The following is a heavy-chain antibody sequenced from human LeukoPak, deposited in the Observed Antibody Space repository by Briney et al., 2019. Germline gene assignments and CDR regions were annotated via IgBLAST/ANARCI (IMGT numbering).Heavy chain of an antibody. D-gene: IGHD6-13*01. CDR3: AKDKVRYYTSRWSGLVDT. CDR1: GFTFSSYS. CDR2: ISSTSSDI. J-gene: IGHJ5*02. Sequence: GGSLRLSCAASGFTFSSYSMNWVRQAPGKGLEWVSSISSTSSDIYYAESVKGRFTISKDNSKNTLYLQMTSLRVDDTSIYFCAKDKVRYYTSRWSGLVDTWGQETLVTVSS. V-gene: IGHV3-21*01.